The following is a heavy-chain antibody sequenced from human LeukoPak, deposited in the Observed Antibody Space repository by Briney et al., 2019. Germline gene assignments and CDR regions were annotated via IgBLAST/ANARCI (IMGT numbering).Heavy chain of an antibody. J-gene: IGHJ4*02. CDR2: IHYSGST. CDR3: ASQYGSGTLAYGY. V-gene: IGHV4-59*08. CDR1: GGSISSYY. D-gene: IGHD3-10*01. Sequence: PSETLSLTCTVSGGSISSYYWTWIRQPPGKGLEWIGYIHYSGSTHYNPSLKSRVTMSVDTSKNQFSLKLSSVTAADTAVYYCASQYGSGTLAYGYWGQGALVTVSS.